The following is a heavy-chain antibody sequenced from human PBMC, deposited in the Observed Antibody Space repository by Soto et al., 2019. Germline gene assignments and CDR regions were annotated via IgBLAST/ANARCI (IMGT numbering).Heavy chain of an antibody. J-gene: IGHJ6*02. V-gene: IGHV1-3*01. Sequence: GASVKVSCKASGYTFTSYAMHWVRQAPGQRLEWMGWINAGNGNTKYSQKFQGRVTITRDTSASTAYMELSSPRSEDTAVYYCARAGSTVTYYYYGMDVWGQGTTVTVSS. D-gene: IGHD4-4*01. CDR1: GYTFTSYA. CDR2: INAGNGNT. CDR3: ARAGSTVTYYYYGMDV.